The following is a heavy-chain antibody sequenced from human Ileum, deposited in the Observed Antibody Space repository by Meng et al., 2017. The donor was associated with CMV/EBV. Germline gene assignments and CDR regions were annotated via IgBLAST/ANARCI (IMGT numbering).Heavy chain of an antibody. V-gene: IGHV3-9*01. D-gene: IGHD3-22*01. Sequence: SLKISCAASGFKFDDHAMHWVRQAPGKGLAWVSSISWNSGTRYYADSVKGRFTISRDNAKNSLYLEMSSLRPDDTALYYCVRDINESSGYRTDPFDLWGQGTMVTVSS. CDR1: GFKFDDHA. CDR3: VRDINESSGYRTDPFDL. CDR2: ISWNSGTR. J-gene: IGHJ3*01.